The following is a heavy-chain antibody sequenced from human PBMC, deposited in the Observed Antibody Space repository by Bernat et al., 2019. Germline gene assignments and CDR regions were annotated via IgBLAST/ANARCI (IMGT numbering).Heavy chain of an antibody. Sequence: EVQLVESGGGLVQPGRSLRLSCTASGFTFGDYALSWVRQAPGKGLEWVSFIRNKAYGGTTEYAASVKGRFTISRDDSKSIAYLQMNSLETEDTAVYYCTRGGASAQYYFDYWGLGTLVTVSS. CDR1: GFTFGDYA. CDR2: IRNKAYGGTT. J-gene: IGHJ4*02. CDR3: TRGGASAQYYFDY. V-gene: IGHV3-49*04.